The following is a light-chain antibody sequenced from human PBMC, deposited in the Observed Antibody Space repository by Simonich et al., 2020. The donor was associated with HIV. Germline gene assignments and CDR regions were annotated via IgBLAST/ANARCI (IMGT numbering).Light chain of an antibody. J-gene: IGLJ2*01. CDR1: SGSIASNY. CDR3: QSYDSSNHVV. Sequence: NFMLTQPHSVSESPGKTVTISCTRSSGSIASNYVQWYQQRPGCAPTTVNYGDNQRHSGVPDRFSGSIDSSSNSASLTISGLKTEDEADYYCQSYDSSNHVVFGGGTKLTVL. CDR2: GDN. V-gene: IGLV6-57*03.